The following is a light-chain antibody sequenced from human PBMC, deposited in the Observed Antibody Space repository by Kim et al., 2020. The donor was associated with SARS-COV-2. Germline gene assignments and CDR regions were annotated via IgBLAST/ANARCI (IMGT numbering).Light chain of an antibody. CDR1: QSITTY. J-gene: IGKJ1*01. V-gene: IGKV1-39*01. CDR3: QQSYNTPAT. Sequence: AAVGDRVTITCLSSQSITTYLNWYKQKPGKAPNLLIYAASSLQSGVPSRFSGSGSGTDFSLTISSLQPEDFATYYCQQSYNTPATFGQGTKVDIK. CDR2: AAS.